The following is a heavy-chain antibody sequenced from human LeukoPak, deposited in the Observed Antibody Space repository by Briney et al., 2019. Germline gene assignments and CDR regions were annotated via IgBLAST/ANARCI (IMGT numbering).Heavy chain of an antibody. CDR1: GCTFSSYS. J-gene: IGHJ3*02. CDR3: ARDYYDILTGYEGAFDI. D-gene: IGHD3-9*01. CDR2: ISSSSSYI. Sequence: GGSLRLSCADSGCTFSSYSMNWVRQAPGKGLEWVSSISSSSSYIYYADSVKGRFTISRDNAKNSLYLQMNSLRAEDTAVYYCARDYYDILTGYEGAFDIWGQGTMVTVSS. V-gene: IGHV3-21*01.